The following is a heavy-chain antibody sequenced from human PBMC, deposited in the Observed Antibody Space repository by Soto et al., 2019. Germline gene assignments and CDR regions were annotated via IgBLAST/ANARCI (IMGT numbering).Heavy chain of an antibody. D-gene: IGHD6-13*01. J-gene: IGHJ6*02. V-gene: IGHV1-69*01. CDR2: IIPIFGTA. CDR3: AREVYSSSWSPYYYYGMDV. Sequence: QVQLVQSGAEVKKPGSSVKVSCKASGGTFSSYAISWVRQAPGQGLEWMGGIIPIFGTANYAQKFQGRVTVTADESTSTAYMELSSLRSEDTAVYYCAREVYSSSWSPYYYYGMDVWGQGTTVTVS. CDR1: GGTFSSYA.